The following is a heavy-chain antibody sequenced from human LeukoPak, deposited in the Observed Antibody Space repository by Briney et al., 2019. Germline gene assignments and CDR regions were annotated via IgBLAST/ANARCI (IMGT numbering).Heavy chain of an antibody. Sequence: GESLKISCKGSGYTFTRYWIGWVRQMPGKGLEWMGIIYPGDSDIRYSPSFQGQVTISVDRSISTAYLQWSSLKASDTAIYYCARPAAAGDTIDYWGQGTLVTVSS. CDR3: ARPAAAGDTIDY. CDR1: GYTFTRYW. D-gene: IGHD6-13*01. J-gene: IGHJ4*02. V-gene: IGHV5-51*01. CDR2: IYPGDSDI.